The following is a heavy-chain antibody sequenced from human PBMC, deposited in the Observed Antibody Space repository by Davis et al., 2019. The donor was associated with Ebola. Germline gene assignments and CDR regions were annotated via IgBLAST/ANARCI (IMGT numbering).Heavy chain of an antibody. CDR3: AKDSRYSYSLDY. CDR1: GFTFSNAW. J-gene: IGHJ4*02. Sequence: GGSLRLSCAASGFTFSNAWMSWVRQAPGKGLEWVPSISSDSDYIYYADSAKGRFTISRDNSKNTLYLQMNSLRAEDTAVYYCAKDSRYSYSLDYWGQGTLVTVSS. CDR2: ISSDSDYI. V-gene: IGHV3-21*01. D-gene: IGHD5-18*01.